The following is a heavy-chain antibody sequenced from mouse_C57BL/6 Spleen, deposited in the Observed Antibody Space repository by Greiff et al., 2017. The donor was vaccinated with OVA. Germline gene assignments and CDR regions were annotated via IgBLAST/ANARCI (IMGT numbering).Heavy chain of an antibody. J-gene: IGHJ3*01. V-gene: IGHV1-15*01. Sequence: QVQLQQSGAELVRPGASVTLSCKASGYTFTDYDMHWVKQTPVHGLEWIGAIDPETGGTAYNQKFKGKAILTADKSSSTAYMELRSLTSEDSAVYYCTRDTTVVEGTRFAYWGQGTLVTVSA. D-gene: IGHD1-1*01. CDR1: GYTFTDYD. CDR3: TRDTTVVEGTRFAY. CDR2: IDPETGGT.